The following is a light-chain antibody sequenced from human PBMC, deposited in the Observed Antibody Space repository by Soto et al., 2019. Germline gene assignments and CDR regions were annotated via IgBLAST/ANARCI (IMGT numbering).Light chain of an antibody. J-gene: IGKJ1*01. CDR3: QQRYNWPPT. CDR2: AAS. Sequence: EIVLTQSPGTLSLSPGERATLSCRASQSISSSYLTWYQQKPGQAPRLLIYAASNRATGIPARFSGSGSGTDFTLTISSLEPEDFAVYYCQQRYNWPPTFGQGTKVDIK. CDR1: QSISSSY. V-gene: IGKV3D-20*02.